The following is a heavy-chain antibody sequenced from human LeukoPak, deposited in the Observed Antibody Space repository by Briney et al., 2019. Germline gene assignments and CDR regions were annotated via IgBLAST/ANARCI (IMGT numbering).Heavy chain of an antibody. D-gene: IGHD6-13*01. CDR2: IYHSGST. V-gene: IGHV4-4*02. CDR1: GGSISSSNW. J-gene: IGHJ6*03. Sequence: PSETLSLTCAVSGGSISSSNWWSWVRQPPGKGLEWIGEIYHSGSTNYNPSLKSRVTISVDKSKNQFSLKLSSVTAADTAVYYCARDCCSSSWYPYYYYMDVWGQGTTVTVSS. CDR3: ARDCCSSSWYPYYYYMDV.